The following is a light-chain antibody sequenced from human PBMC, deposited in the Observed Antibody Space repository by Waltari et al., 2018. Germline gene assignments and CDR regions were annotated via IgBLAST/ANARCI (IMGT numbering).Light chain of an antibody. CDR3: SSYTGSNSLYV. CDR2: DVT. Sequence: QSALTQLASVSGSPGQSITIPCTGTNNDVGVYNSVSWFQQRPGRAPKLIIYDVTERPSGVSIRFSGSKSVNTASLTISGLQAEDEADYYCSSYTGSNSLYVFGTGTKVTVL. V-gene: IGLV2-14*01. J-gene: IGLJ1*01. CDR1: NNDVGVYNS.